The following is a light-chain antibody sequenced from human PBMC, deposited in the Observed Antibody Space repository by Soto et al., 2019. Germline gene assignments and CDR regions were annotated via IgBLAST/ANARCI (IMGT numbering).Light chain of an antibody. CDR1: SSDVGGYNY. CDR3: SSRTSSITYV. Sequence: QSVLTQPASVSVSPGQSITISCTGTSSDVGGYNYVSWYQQHPGKAPKLMMYEVSNRPSGISSRFSGSKSGNTASLTISGLQAEDEADYYCSSRTSSITYVFGTGTKLTVL. V-gene: IGLV2-14*01. J-gene: IGLJ1*01. CDR2: EVS.